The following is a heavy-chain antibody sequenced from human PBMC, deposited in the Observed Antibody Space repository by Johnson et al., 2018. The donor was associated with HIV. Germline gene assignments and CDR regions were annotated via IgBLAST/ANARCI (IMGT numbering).Heavy chain of an antibody. CDR3: ARGLPSGGRGAFDI. D-gene: IGHD3-16*01. CDR2: IGTAGDT. J-gene: IGHJ3*02. CDR1: GFTFSSYD. V-gene: IGHV3-13*01. Sequence: EVQVVESGGGLVQPGGSLRLSCAASGFTFSSYDMHWVRQATGKGLEWVSAIGTAGDTYYPGSVKGRFTISRENAKNSLYLQMNSLRAGDTAVYYCARGLPSGGRGAFDIWGQGTIVTVSS.